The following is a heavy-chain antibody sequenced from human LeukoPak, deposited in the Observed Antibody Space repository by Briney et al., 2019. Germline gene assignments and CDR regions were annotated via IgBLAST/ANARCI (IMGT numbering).Heavy chain of an antibody. V-gene: IGHV3-23*01. J-gene: IGHJ5*02. CDR3: TKDPNGDYIGAFDP. D-gene: IGHD4-17*01. CDR1: GFSFSSFA. CDR2: ITGGHYAT. Sequence: HPGGSLRLSCAASGFSFSSFAMTWDRQAPGKGLEWVSSITGGHYATYNTDSVKGRFTISRENAKNTLYLQMNSLRGDDTAIYYCTKDPNGDYIGAFDPWGQGTLVTVSS.